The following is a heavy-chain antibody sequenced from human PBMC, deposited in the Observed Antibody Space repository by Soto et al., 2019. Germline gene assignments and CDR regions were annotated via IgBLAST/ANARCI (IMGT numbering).Heavy chain of an antibody. CDR3: ARSLGLGYCSSTSCYFGGWFDP. J-gene: IGHJ5*02. V-gene: IGHV4-59*01. Sequence: SETLSLTCTVSVGSISSYYWSWIRQPPGKGLGWIGYIYYSGSTNYNPSLKSRVTISVDTSKNQFSLKLSSVTAADTAVYYCARSLGLGYCSSTSCYFGGWFDPWGQGTLVTVSS. CDR2: IYYSGST. D-gene: IGHD2-2*01. CDR1: VGSISSYY.